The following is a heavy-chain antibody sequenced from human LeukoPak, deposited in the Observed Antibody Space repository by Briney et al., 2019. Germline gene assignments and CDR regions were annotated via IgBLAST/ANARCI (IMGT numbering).Heavy chain of an antibody. CDR1: GYSFIDKY. V-gene: IGHV1-2*02. J-gene: IGHJ4*02. D-gene: IGHD5-24*01. Sequence: ASVKVSCKASGYSFIDKYVHWARQAPGQGLEWMGWINPNSGRTKYAQKFQGRVTMTRDTSISTVYMELSGLRFDDMAVYYCARDGAGYNYFDYWGQGTLVTVSS. CDR3: ARDGAGYNYFDY. CDR2: INPNSGRT.